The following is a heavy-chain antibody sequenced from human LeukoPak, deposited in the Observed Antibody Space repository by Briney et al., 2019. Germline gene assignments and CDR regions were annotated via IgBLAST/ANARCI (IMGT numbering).Heavy chain of an antibody. D-gene: IGHD3-10*01. CDR1: GDSIRNYY. J-gene: IGHJ4*02. Sequence: PSETLSLTCTVSGDSIRNYYWSWIRQPPGKGLEWIGYIYHSGNTNYNPSLKSRLTTSIDTSKNQFSLKLNSVTAADTAVYFCARGNYGSGSYYVVQFDYWGQGVLVSVSS. CDR3: ARGNYGSGSYYVVQFDY. V-gene: IGHV4-59*01. CDR2: IYHSGNT.